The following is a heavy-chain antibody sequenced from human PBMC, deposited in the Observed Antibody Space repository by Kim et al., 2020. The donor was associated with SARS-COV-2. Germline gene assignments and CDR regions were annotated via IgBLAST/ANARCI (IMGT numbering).Heavy chain of an antibody. J-gene: IGHJ4*02. CDR1: GGTFSSYA. Sequence: SVKVSCKASGGTFSSYAISWVRQAPGQGLEWMGGIIPIFGTANYAQKFQGRVTITADESTSTAYMELSSLRSEDTAVYYCARGYFEGGPGSLFDYWGQGTLVTVSS. CDR3: ARGYFEGGPGSLFDY. V-gene: IGHV1-69*13. D-gene: IGHD3-9*01. CDR2: IIPIFGTA.